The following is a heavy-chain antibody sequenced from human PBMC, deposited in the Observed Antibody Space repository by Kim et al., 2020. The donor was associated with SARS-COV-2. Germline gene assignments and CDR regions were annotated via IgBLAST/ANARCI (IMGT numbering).Heavy chain of an antibody. J-gene: IGHJ4*02. CDR3: AGGGDTYYYDSSGYYYMDY. V-gene: IGHV1-69*13. CDR1: GGTFSSYA. Sequence: SVKVSCKASGGTFSSYAISWVRQAPGQGLEWMGGIIPIFGTANYAQKFQGRVTITADESTSTAYMELSSLRSEDTAVYYCAGGGDTYYYDSSGYYYMDYWGQGTLVTVSS. D-gene: IGHD3-22*01. CDR2: IIPIFGTA.